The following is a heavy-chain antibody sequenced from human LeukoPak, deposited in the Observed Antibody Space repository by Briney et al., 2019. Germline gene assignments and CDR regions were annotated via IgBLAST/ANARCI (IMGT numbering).Heavy chain of an antibody. CDR3: AKAPYDTSGLSSPNYFDY. Sequence: GGSLRLSCAASGFTFTSYAMSWVRQAPGKGLEWISTITASGVTTYHADSVKGRFTISRDNSKNTLFVQMNSLRAEDTAVYYCAKAPYDTSGLSSPNYFDYWGQGTLVTVSS. V-gene: IGHV3-23*01. CDR2: ITASGVTT. CDR1: GFTFTSYA. D-gene: IGHD3-22*01. J-gene: IGHJ4*02.